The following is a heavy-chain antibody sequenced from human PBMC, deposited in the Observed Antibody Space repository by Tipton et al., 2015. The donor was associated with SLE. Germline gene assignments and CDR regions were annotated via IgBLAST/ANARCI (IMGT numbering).Heavy chain of an antibody. V-gene: IGHV4-59*01. CDR1: GGSISTYY. J-gene: IGHJ4*02. Sequence: TLSLTCTVSGGSISTYYWNWIRQSPGKGLEWIGYVDYIGSINYNPSLKSRLTILVHRYKNQFSLKLSSVTAADTAVYFCARTPGSGWQYYFDYWGQGTLVTVSS. CDR2: VDYIGSI. CDR3: ARTPGSGWQYYFDY. D-gene: IGHD6-19*01.